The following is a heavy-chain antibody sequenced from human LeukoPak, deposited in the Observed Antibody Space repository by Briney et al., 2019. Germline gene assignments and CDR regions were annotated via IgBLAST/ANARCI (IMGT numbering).Heavy chain of an antibody. Sequence: ASETLSLTCTVSGGSISSYYWSWIRQPPGKGLEWIGYIYYSGSTNYNPSLKSRVTISVDTSKNQFSLKLSSVTAADTAVYYCASTARPPYYDFWSGNNWFDPWGQGTLVTVSS. J-gene: IGHJ5*02. CDR3: ASTARPPYYDFWSGNNWFDP. CDR1: GGSISSYY. D-gene: IGHD3-3*01. V-gene: IGHV4-59*01. CDR2: IYYSGST.